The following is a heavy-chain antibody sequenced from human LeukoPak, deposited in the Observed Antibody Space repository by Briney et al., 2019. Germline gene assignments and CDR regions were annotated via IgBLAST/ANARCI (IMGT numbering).Heavy chain of an antibody. J-gene: IGHJ4*02. Sequence: PVKVSCKASGGTFSSYTFSWVRQAPGQGLEWMGRSIPIFGTANYAQKFQDRVTISTDESTSTAYMELSSLRSEDTAMYYCAVVSSYYFDYWGQGTLVTVSS. D-gene: IGHD2-15*01. CDR1: GGTFSSYT. CDR2: SIPIFGTA. V-gene: IGHV1-69*05. CDR3: AVVSSYYFDY.